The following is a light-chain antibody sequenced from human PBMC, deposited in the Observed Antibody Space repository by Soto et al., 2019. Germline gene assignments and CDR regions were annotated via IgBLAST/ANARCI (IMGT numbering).Light chain of an antibody. V-gene: IGLV1-47*01. CDR1: SSNIGSNY. CDR3: QSYDGGLSVSKI. Sequence: QSVLTQPPSASGTPGQRVTISCSGSSSNIGSNYVYWYQQLPGTAPKLLIYRNNQRPSGVPDRFSGSKSGTSASLAISGLRSEDEADYYCQSYDGGLSVSKIFGGGTKVTVL. J-gene: IGLJ2*01. CDR2: RNN.